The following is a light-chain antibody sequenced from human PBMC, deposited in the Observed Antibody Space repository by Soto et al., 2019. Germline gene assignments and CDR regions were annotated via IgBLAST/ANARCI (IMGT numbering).Light chain of an antibody. CDR1: RSDVGGSNY. V-gene: IGLV2-14*01. CDR3: SSYTSSSTYV. Sequence: QSVLTQPASVSGSPGQSITVSCTGARSDVGGSNYVSWYQQHPGKAPRLMIYDVSNRPSGVPNRFSGSKSGNTASLTISGLQAEDEADYYCSSYTSSSTYVFGTGTKVTVL. J-gene: IGLJ1*01. CDR2: DVS.